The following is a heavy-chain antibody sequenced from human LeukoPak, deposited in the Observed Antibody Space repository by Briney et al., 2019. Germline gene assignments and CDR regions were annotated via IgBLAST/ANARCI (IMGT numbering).Heavy chain of an antibody. CDR2: INPNSGGT. CDR1: GYTFTDYY. V-gene: IGHV1-2*02. CDR3: ARGLGGYSYRKYYYYSMDV. Sequence: GASVKVSCKASGYTFTDYYMHWVRQAPGQGLEWMGWINPNSGGTNYAQKFQGRVTMTRDTSISTAYMELSRLRSDDTAVYYCARGLGGYSYRKYYYYSMDVWGKGTTVTISS. J-gene: IGHJ6*03. D-gene: IGHD5-18*01.